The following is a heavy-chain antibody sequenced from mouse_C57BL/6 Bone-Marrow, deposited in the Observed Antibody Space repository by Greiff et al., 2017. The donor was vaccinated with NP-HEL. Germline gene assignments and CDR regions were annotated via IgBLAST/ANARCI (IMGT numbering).Heavy chain of an antibody. V-gene: IGHV2-5*01. Sequence: VMLVESGPGLVQPSQSLSITCTVSGFSLTSYGVHWVRQSPGKGLEWLGVIWRGGSTDYNAAFMSRLSITKDNSKSQVFFKMNSLQADDTAIYYCAKDGNYALYAMDYWGQGTSVTVSS. J-gene: IGHJ4*01. D-gene: IGHD2-1*01. CDR1: GFSLTSYG. CDR2: IWRGGST. CDR3: AKDGNYALYAMDY.